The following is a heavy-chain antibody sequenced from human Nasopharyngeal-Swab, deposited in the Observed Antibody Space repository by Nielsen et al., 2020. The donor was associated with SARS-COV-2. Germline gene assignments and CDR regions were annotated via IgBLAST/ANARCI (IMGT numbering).Heavy chain of an antibody. J-gene: IGHJ3*01. V-gene: IGHV3-69-1*01. CDR2: IRSSNDI. Sequence: GGSLRLSCAASGFIFRDYSMNGVRQAPGKGLEWISYIRSSNDIYYADSVKGRFTISRDHAKNSLYLQMSSLRVEDTAVYYCARDRDWALDVWGQGAVVTVSS. D-gene: IGHD2-21*01. CDR3: ARDRDWALDV. CDR1: GFIFRDYS.